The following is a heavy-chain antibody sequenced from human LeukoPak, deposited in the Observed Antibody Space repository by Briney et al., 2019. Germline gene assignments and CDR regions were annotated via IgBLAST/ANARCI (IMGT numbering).Heavy chain of an antibody. CDR1: GFTFTKCA. CDR3: AKAYCSSTSCHYYYYYGMDV. D-gene: IGHD2-2*01. Sequence: PGGSLRLSCVASGFTFTKCAMSWIRQAPGKGLEWVSAISGSGGSTYYADSVKGRFTISRDNSKNTLYLQMNSLRAEDTAVYYCAKAYCSSTSCHYYYYYGMDVWGQGTTVTVSS. V-gene: IGHV3-23*01. J-gene: IGHJ6*02. CDR2: ISGSGGST.